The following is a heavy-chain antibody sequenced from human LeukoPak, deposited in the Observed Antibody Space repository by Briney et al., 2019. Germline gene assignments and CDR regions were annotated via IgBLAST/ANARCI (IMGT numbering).Heavy chain of an antibody. J-gene: IGHJ4*02. V-gene: IGHV3-66*01. Sequence: GGSLRLSRAASGFTVSSNYMSWVRQAPGKGLEWVSVIYSGGSTYYADSVKGRFTISRDNSKNTLYLQMNSLRAEDTAVYYCAITYYYGSGDLTAFDYWGQGTLVTVSS. CDR1: GFTVSSNY. CDR3: AITYYYGSGDLTAFDY. D-gene: IGHD3-10*01. CDR2: IYSGGST.